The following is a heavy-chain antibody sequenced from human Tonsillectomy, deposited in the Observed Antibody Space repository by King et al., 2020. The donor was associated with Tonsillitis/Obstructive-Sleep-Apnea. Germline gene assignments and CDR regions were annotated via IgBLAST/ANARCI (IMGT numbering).Heavy chain of an antibody. CDR3: ARDSMIHYYDSSGYYTFNY. V-gene: IGHV1-18*01. CDR1: GYTFTTYG. CDR2: ISAHNGHT. D-gene: IGHD3-22*01. J-gene: IGHJ4*02. Sequence: QLVQSGAEVKKPGASVKVSCKASGYTFTTYGISWVRQAPGQGLEWMAWISAHNGHTNYAQKFQDRVTMTTDTSTSTAYMELRSLRSDDTAVYYCARDSMIHYYDSSGYYTFNYWGQGTLVTVSS.